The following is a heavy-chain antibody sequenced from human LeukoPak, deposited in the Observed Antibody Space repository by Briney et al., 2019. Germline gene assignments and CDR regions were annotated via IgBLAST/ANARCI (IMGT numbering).Heavy chain of an antibody. V-gene: IGHV4-4*07. CDR1: GGSISSYY. D-gene: IGHD1-26*01. CDR3: ASSGSYYAEYFQH. Sequence: PSETLSLTCTVSGGSISSYYWSWIRQPAGKGLEWIGRIYTSGSTNYNPSLKSRVTMSVDTSKNQFSLELSSVTAADTAVYYCASSGSYYAEYFQHWGQGTLVTVSS. CDR2: IYTSGST. J-gene: IGHJ1*01.